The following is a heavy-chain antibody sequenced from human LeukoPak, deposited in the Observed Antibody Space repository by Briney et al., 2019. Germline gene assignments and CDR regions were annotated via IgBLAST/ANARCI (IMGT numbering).Heavy chain of an antibody. CDR2: INHSGST. J-gene: IGHJ6*03. V-gene: IGHV4-34*01. CDR1: GGSFSGYY. Sequence: SETLSLTCAVYGGSFSGYYWSWIRQPPGKGLEWIGEINHSGSTNYNPSLKSRVTISVDTSKNQFSLKLSSVTVADTAVYYCARSRHYYYYYMDVWGKGTTVTVSS. CDR3: ARSRHYYYYYMDV.